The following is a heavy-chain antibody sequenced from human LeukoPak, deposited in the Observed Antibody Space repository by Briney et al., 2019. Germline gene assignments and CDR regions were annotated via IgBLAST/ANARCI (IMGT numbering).Heavy chain of an antibody. J-gene: IGHJ4*02. D-gene: IGHD2-2*01. CDR1: GFTFSSYS. CDR2: ISSSSSYI. V-gene: IGHV3-21*01. CDR3: ARGLYTPHCSTTHCPGAY. Sequence: PGGSLRLSCAASGFTFSSYSMNWVRQAPGKGLEWVSSISSSSSYIYDADSVKGRFTISRDNAKNSLYLQMNSLRAEDTAVYYCARGLYTPHCSTTHCPGAYWGQGTLVTVSS.